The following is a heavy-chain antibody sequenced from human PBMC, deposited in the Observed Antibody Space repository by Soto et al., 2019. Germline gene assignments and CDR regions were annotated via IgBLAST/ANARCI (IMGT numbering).Heavy chain of an antibody. V-gene: IGHV4-4*02. J-gene: IGHJ4*02. CDR2: IFHSGTT. CDR3: ARHIAVPTTRGFDY. Sequence: QVQLQESGPGLVKPSGTLSLTCAVSGASISSTNWWSWVRQAPGEGLEWIGEIFHSGTTTYNPSLKSRVSISMDTSTNQLSLRLDSVTAADTAVYFCARHIAVPTTRGFDYWGQGTLVTVSS. D-gene: IGHD2-15*01. CDR1: GASISSTNW.